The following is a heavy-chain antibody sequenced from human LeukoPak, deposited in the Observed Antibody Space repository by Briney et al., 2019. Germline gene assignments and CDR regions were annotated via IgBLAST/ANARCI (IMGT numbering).Heavy chain of an antibody. Sequence: SETLSLTCAVYGGSFSGYDWSWIRQPPGKGLEWIGEINHSGSTNYNPSLKSRVTISVDTSKNQFSLKLSSVTAADTAVYYCAVRPPRGFDYWGQGTLVTVSS. CDR2: INHSGST. V-gene: IGHV4-34*01. CDR1: GGSFSGYD. D-gene: IGHD1-1*01. CDR3: AVRPPRGFDY. J-gene: IGHJ4*02.